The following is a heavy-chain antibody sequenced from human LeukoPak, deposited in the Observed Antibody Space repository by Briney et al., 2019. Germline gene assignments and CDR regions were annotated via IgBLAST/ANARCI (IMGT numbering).Heavy chain of an antibody. CDR2: INHSGST. J-gene: IGHJ4*02. Sequence: SETLSLTCTVSGGSISSYYWSWIRQPPGKGLEWIGEINHSGSTNYNPSLKSRVTISVDTSKNQFSLKLSSVTAADTAVYYCARERRPTYYDFWSGYYIWGQGTLVTVSS. V-gene: IGHV4-34*01. D-gene: IGHD3-3*01. CDR1: GGSISSYY. CDR3: ARERRPTYYDFWSGYYI.